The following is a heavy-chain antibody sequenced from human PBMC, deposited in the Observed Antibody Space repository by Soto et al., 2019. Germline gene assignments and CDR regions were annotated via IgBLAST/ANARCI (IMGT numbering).Heavy chain of an antibody. CDR3: AHSPYSITSKGTFDV. CDR1: GFSLSTSGVA. J-gene: IGHJ3*01. CDR2: IFWDDDK. V-gene: IGHV2-5*02. Sequence: QITLKESGPSLVKPTETLTLTCTLSGFSLSTSGVAVGWFRQPPGKALEWLAIIFWDDDKRYSTSLKSRLIITKDISRNQVVLTLTNLDPVDTATYYCAHSPYSITSKGTFDVWGQGTMVIVSS. D-gene: IGHD5-18*01.